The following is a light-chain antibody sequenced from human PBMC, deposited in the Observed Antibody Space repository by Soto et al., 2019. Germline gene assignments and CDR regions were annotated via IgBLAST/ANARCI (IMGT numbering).Light chain of an antibody. Sequence: SYELTQPPSVSVAPGQTARIPCGGNNITHKNVHWYQQKPGQAPVLVVYDNSDRPSGIPERFSGSNSGNTATLTISRVGAADEADYYCQVWDITTDHVIFGGGTKLTVL. CDR2: DNS. J-gene: IGLJ2*01. CDR1: NITHKN. V-gene: IGLV3-21*02. CDR3: QVWDITTDHVI.